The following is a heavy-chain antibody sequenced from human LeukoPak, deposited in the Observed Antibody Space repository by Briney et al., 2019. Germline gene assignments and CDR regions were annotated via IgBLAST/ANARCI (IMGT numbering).Heavy chain of an antibody. CDR2: ISYDGSNK. Sequence: GGPLRLSCAASGFTFSSYAMHWVRQAPGKALEGVAVISYDGSNKYYADSVKGRFTISRDNSKNTLYLQMNSLRAEDTAVYYCARGYYGSGSWFDYWGQGTLVTVSS. D-gene: IGHD3-10*01. CDR3: ARGYYGSGSWFDY. V-gene: IGHV3-30*04. CDR1: GFTFSSYA. J-gene: IGHJ4*02.